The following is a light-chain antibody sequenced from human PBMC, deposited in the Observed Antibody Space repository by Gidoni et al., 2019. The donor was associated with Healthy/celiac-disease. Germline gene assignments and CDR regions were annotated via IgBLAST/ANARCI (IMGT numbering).Light chain of an antibody. CDR3: QQYNNWPPLT. CDR2: GAS. J-gene: IGKJ4*01. CDR1: QSVSSA. V-gene: IGKV3-15*01. Sequence: EIVMTQSPATLSVSPGERATLSCRASQSVSSALAWYQQKPGQAPRLLIYGASTRATGIPARCSGSGSGAEFTLAISSLQYEDFAVYYCQQYNNWPPLTFXGXTKVEIK.